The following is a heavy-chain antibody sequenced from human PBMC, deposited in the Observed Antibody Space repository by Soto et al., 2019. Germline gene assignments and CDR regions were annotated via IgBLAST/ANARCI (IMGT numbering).Heavy chain of an antibody. D-gene: IGHD5-18*01. CDR1: GFTFSDSW. J-gene: IGHJ4*02. Sequence: EVQLVESGGGLVQPGGSLRLSCTASGFTFSDSWMTWVRQAPGKGLEWVARIKPDESEKKYADSVRGRFTTSKDNSKNTLYLEMNSLRAEDTAVYYCVKNYIQLYFGGQGTLVTVSS. CDR3: VKNYIQLYF. CDR2: IKPDESEK. V-gene: IGHV3-7*03.